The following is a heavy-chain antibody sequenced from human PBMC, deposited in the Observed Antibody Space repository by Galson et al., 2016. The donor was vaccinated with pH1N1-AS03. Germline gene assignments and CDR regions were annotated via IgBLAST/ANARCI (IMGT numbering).Heavy chain of an antibody. D-gene: IGHD3-10*01. Sequence: SLRLSCAGSGFTFSSYPMHWVRQAPGKGLEWVAVISYDASHIYYADSVKGRFTISRDKSRNTLYLQMNSLRPDDTAVYFCARQIETGIWFLDYWGQGTLVTVSS. CDR2: ISYDASHI. J-gene: IGHJ4*02. V-gene: IGHV3-30*04. CDR3: ARQIETGIWFLDY. CDR1: GFTFSSYP.